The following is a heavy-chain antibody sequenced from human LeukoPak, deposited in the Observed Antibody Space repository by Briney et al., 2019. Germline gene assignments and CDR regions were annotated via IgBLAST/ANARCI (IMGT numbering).Heavy chain of an antibody. CDR3: ARSDGFA. CDR2: IYYSGST. Sequence: SQTLSLTCAVSGGSISSGDYYWSWLRQPPGKGLEWIGYIYYSGSTYFNPSLKSRITMSVDTSKNQFSLKLSSVTAADTAVYYCARSDGFAWGQGTMVTVSS. D-gene: IGHD5-24*01. CDR1: GGSISSGDYY. J-gene: IGHJ3*01. V-gene: IGHV4-30-4*01.